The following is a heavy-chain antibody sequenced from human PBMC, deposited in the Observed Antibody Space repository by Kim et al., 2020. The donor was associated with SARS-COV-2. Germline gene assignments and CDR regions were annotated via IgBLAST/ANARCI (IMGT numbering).Heavy chain of an antibody. CDR1: GFTFSSYS. J-gene: IGHJ4*02. Sequence: GGSLRLSCAASGFTFSSYSMNWVRQAPGKGLEWVSYISGSSSTIYYADSVKGRFTISRDNAKNSLYLQMNSLRDEDTAVYYCARGTEGPYYYVDWGQGALVTVSS. CDR2: ISGSSSTI. V-gene: IGHV3-48*02. CDR3: ARGTEGPYYYVD.